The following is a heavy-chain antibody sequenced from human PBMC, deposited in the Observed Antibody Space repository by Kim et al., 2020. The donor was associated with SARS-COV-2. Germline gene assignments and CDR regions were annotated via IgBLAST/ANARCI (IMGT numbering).Heavy chain of an antibody. Sequence: YAESEKGHLITSRDNAKNTLYLQLNSLRAEDTALYYWAKWSGIHQILDSWGQGTLVTVSS. J-gene: IGHJ4*02. V-gene: IGHV3-23*05. D-gene: IGHD3-3*01. CDR3: AKWSGIHQILDS.